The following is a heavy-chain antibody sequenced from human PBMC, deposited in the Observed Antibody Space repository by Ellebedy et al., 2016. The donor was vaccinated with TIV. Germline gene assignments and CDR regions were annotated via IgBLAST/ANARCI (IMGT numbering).Heavy chain of an antibody. CDR3: ARAESGGYAWDY. CDR2: IIPIFGTA. D-gene: IGHD5-12*01. CDR1: GGTFNNYA. V-gene: IGHV1-69*13. Sequence: AASVKVSCKASGGTFNNYAISWVRQAPGQGLEWMGGIIPIFGTANYAQKFRGRVTITADESTRAAYMDLSSLRYEDTAVYYCARAESGGYAWDYWGQGTLVTVSS. J-gene: IGHJ4*02.